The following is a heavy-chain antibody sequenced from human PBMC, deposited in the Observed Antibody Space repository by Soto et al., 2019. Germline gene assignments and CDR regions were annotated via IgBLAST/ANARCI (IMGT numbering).Heavy chain of an antibody. D-gene: IGHD3-22*01. CDR1: GFTFSRHA. CDR2: LSDSGGSI. CDR3: AKNPGYYYDSTGYHFDY. J-gene: IGHJ4*02. Sequence: GGSLRLSCTASGFTFSRHAITWVRQAPGKGLEWVSGLSDSGGSIYYADSVKGRFTISRDNSKNTLYLQMNSLRAEDTAVYYCAKNPGYYYDSTGYHFDYWGQGTLVTVSS. V-gene: IGHV3-23*01.